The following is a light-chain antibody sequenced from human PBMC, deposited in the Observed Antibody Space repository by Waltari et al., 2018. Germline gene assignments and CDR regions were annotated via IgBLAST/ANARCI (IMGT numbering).Light chain of an antibody. CDR2: GAS. CDR3: QQYYNWPPYT. V-gene: IGKV3-15*01. J-gene: IGKJ2*01. CDR1: QSVSSN. Sequence: VMTQSPATLSVSPGERATLSCRASQSVSSNLAWYQQKAGQAPRLLIHGASTRATGIPARFSGSGSGTEFTLTISSLQSEDFAVYYCQQYYNWPPYTFGQGTKLVIK.